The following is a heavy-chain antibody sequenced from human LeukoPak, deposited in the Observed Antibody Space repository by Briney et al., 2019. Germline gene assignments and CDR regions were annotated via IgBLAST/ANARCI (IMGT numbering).Heavy chain of an antibody. J-gene: IGHJ4*02. CDR3: AREGCSGGSCYHPADY. Sequence: PGGSLRLSCVVSGFTISSYEMNWVRQAPGKGLEWVSYISSSGSLIYYADSVKGRFTVSRDNAKNSLYLQMNSLRAEDTAVYYCAREGCSGGSCYHPADYWGQGTLVTVSS. D-gene: IGHD2-15*01. CDR2: ISSSGSLI. V-gene: IGHV3-48*03. CDR1: GFTISSYE.